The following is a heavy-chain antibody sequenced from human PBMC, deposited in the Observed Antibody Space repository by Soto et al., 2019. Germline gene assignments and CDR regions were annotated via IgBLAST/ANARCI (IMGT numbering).Heavy chain of an antibody. CDR3: ARSMGTSPEYYFDY. J-gene: IGHJ4*02. CDR2: INHKGSS. Sequence: SETLSLTCAVYGESFRGYYWNWIRQPPGKGLEWIGGINHKGSSSYNPSLKSRVTISIDTSKKHFSLKLSSVTAADTAVYYCARSMGTSPEYYFDYWGQGTLVTVSS. CDR1: GESFRGYY. D-gene: IGHD2-8*01. V-gene: IGHV4-34*01.